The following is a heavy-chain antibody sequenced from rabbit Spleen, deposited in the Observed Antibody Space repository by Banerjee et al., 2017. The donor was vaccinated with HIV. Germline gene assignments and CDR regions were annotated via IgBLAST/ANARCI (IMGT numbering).Heavy chain of an antibody. CDR2: IDTVSSTFS. V-gene: IGHV1S40*01. J-gene: IGHJ6*01. CDR3: ARGSATMTLVITGCYLSV. Sequence: QSLVESGGDLVMPAASLLLICIASGVSFISNSYIFWVRQPPAKGLEWIVCIDTVSSTFSCCASWAKGRFAKSNASSATVALQISSLPGADTSTYYCARGSATMTLVITGCYLSVWGPGTLVTVS. D-gene: IGHD2-1*01. CDR1: GVSFISNSY.